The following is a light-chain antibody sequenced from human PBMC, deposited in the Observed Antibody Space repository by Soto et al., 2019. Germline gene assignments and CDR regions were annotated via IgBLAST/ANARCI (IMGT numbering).Light chain of an antibody. CDR2: AAS. Sequence: DIQMTQSPTSLSASVGDRVTITCRASQGIRNYVAWYQQKPGKAPKLLTYAASTLQSGVQSRFSGSGSGTDCSLTINSLQPEDVATYSCQKYSSVPVFGPGTKVEIK. J-gene: IGKJ3*01. CDR1: QGIRNY. V-gene: IGKV1-27*01. CDR3: QKYSSVPV.